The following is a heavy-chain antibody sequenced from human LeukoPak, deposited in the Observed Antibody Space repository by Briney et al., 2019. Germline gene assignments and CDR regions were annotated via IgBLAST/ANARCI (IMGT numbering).Heavy chain of an antibody. V-gene: IGHV1-18*01. D-gene: IGHD3-3*01. CDR1: GYTFTSYG. CDR2: ISAYNGNT. CDR3: ARERVLRFLEWVPTRYFDY. J-gene: IGHJ4*02. Sequence: GASVKVSCKASGYTFTSYGISWVRQAPGQGLEWMGWISAYNGNTNYAQKLQGRVTMTTDTSTSTAYMELRSLRSDDTAVYYCARERVLRFLEWVPTRYFDYWGQGTLVTVSS.